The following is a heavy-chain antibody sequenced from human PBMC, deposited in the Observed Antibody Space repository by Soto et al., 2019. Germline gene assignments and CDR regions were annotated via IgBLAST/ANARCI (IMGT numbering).Heavy chain of an antibody. J-gene: IGHJ4*02. CDR2: TSYDGSNN. D-gene: IGHD3-16*01. Sequence: QVQLVESGGGVVQPGTSLRLSCVGSGFTFRSYVIHWVRQAPGKGLEWVALTSYDGSNNFDGDSVKGRFTISRHKSRNTVELQMDRLTFEDTALYYCARWGTTGGLDVWGQGTLVSVSS. CDR1: GFTFRSYV. CDR3: ARWGTTGGLDV. V-gene: IGHV3-33*05.